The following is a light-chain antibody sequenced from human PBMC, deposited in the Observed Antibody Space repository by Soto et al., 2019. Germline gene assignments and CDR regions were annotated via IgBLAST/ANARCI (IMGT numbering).Light chain of an antibody. J-gene: IGKJ1*01. CDR2: GAS. CDR1: QSVSSSY. Sequence: EIVLTQSPXTLSLSPGDRATLSCRASQSVSSSYLAWYQQKPGQAPRLLIYGASSRATGIPDRFSGSGSGTDFTLTISRLEPEDFAVYYCQQYGSSSWTFGQGTKVDIK. V-gene: IGKV3-20*01. CDR3: QQYGSSSWT.